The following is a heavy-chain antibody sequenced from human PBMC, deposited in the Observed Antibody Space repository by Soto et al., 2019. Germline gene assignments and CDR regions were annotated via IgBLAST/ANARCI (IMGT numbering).Heavy chain of an antibody. CDR3: AKHLTRFGDSILSPSSWAYYYYYMDV. CDR2: ISGSGGST. V-gene: IGHV3-23*01. D-gene: IGHD3-10*01. Sequence: GGSLRLSCTASGFTFSSYAMSWVRQAPGKGLEWVSAISGSGGSTYYADSVKGRFTISIGNSKNTLYLQMNSLRAEDTAVYYCAKHLTRFGDSILSPSSWAYYYYYMDVWGKGTTVTVSS. J-gene: IGHJ6*03. CDR1: GFTFSSYA.